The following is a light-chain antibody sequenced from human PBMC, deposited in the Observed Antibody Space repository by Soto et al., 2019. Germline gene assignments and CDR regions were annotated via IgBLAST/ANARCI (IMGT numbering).Light chain of an antibody. CDR3: QHYDFSPT. V-gene: IGKV3-20*01. J-gene: IGKJ4*01. CDR2: GAS. CDR1: QSVRTNS. Sequence: EVVLTQSPGTLSLSPGERATLSCRASQSVRTNSLAWYQQKPGQAPRLLIYGASSRATVIPDRFSGSGSGTDFTLTINKLEPEDVAQYYCQHYDFSPTFGGGTKVEI.